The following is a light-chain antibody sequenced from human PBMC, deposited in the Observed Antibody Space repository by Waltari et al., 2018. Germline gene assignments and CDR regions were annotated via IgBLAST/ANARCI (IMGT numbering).Light chain of an antibody. CDR3: AAWDDSLNGRV. CDR2: SNN. Sequence: QSVLTQPPSASGTPGPRVTISCSGSSSNSGSNTVNWYKQLPGTAPKLLIYSNNQRPSGGPDRFSGSKSGTSASLAISGLQSEDEADYYCAAWDDSLNGRVFGGGTKLTVL. V-gene: IGLV1-44*01. J-gene: IGLJ3*02. CDR1: SSNSGSNT.